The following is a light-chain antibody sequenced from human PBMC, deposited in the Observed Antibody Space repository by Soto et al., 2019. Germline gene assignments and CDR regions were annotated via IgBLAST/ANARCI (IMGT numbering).Light chain of an antibody. J-gene: IGLJ3*02. CDR1: SGSVSTNYY. Sequence: QTVVTQEPSFSVSPGGTVTLTRGLNSGSVSTNYYPSWYQQAPGQAPRTLIYTTNTRSSGVPDRFSGSILGNKAALTITGAQADDESDYYCVLYMGGGWVFGGGTKVTVL. CDR2: TTN. V-gene: IGLV8-61*01. CDR3: VLYMGGGWV.